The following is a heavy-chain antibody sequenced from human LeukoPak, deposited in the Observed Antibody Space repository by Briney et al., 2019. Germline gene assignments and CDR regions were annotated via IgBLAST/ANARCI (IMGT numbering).Heavy chain of an antibody. CDR1: GFTLNSHG. CDR3: AKGGYGDYGSHFDY. Sequence: GGPLTLTCEGCGFTLNSHGIHGVGPAPGKGREGVAFIHYAGTSENYADSVKGRFTITRDISKNPLYLQMKSLRAEETAVYYCAKGGYGDYGSHFDYWGQGILVTVSS. J-gene: IGHJ4*02. D-gene: IGHD4-17*01. CDR2: IHYAGTSE. V-gene: IGHV3-30*02.